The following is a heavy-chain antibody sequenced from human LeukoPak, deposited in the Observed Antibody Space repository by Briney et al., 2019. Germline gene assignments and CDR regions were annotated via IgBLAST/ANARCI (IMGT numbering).Heavy chain of an antibody. CDR3: ASPTTVTSYYYYMDV. J-gene: IGHJ6*03. D-gene: IGHD4-17*01. V-gene: IGHV3-48*03. CDR1: GFTFSSYE. Sequence: GGSLRLSCAASGFTFSSYEMNWVRQAPGKGLEWVSYISSSGSTIYYADSVKGRFTISRDNAKNPLYLQMNSLRAEDTAVYYCASPTTVTSYYYYMDVWGKGTTVTVSS. CDR2: ISSSGSTI.